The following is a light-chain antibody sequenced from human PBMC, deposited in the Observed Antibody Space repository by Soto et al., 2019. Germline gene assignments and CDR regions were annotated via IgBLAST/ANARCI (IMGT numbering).Light chain of an antibody. V-gene: IGLV2-14*01. J-gene: IGLJ3*02. CDR3: SSYTSSSTQV. Sequence: QSALTQPASVSGSPGQTITISCTGTSSDVGGYNYVSWYQQHPGKVPKLMIYEVSNRPSGVSNRFSGSKSGSTASLTISGLQAEDEADYYCSSYTSSSTQVLGGGTKLTVL. CDR1: SSDVGGYNY. CDR2: EVS.